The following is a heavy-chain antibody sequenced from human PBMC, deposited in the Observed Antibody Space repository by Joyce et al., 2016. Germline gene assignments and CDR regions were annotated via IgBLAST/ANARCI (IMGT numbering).Heavy chain of an antibody. CDR3: AKADYGDKIDAFDI. D-gene: IGHD4-17*01. V-gene: IGHV3-48*01. Sequence: EVQLVESGGGLVQPGGSLRLSCAASGFTFSSYSMNWVRQGPGKGLEWVSYSSSSSSTICYEDSVKGRFTISRDNAKNSLYLQMNSLRAEDTAVYYCAKADYGDKIDAFDIWGQGTMVTVSS. J-gene: IGHJ3*02. CDR2: SSSSSSTI. CDR1: GFTFSSYS.